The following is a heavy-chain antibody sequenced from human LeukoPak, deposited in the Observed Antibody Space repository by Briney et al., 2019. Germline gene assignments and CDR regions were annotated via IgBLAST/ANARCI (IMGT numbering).Heavy chain of an antibody. V-gene: IGHV4-30-2*01. CDR2: IYHSGST. D-gene: IGHD3-22*01. Sequence: PSQTLSLTCAVSGGSISSGGYSWSWIRQPPGKGLEWIGYIYHSGSTYYNPSLKSRVTISVDRSKNQFSLKLSSVTAADTAVYYCAKSSSYYYENYWGQGTLVTVSS. CDR3: AKSSSYYYENY. CDR1: GGSISSGGYS. J-gene: IGHJ4*02.